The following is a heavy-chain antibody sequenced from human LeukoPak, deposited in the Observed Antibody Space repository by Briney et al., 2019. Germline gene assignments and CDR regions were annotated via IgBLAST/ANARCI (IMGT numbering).Heavy chain of an antibody. D-gene: IGHD2-8*01. V-gene: IGHV1-46*01. Sequence: ASVKVSCKASGYTFTSYYMHWVRQAPGQGLEWMGIINPSGGSTSYAQKFQGRVTMTRDTSTSTVYMELSSLRSEDTAVYYCATDLVGGYCTNGVCSDFDYWGQGTLVTVSS. CDR2: INPSGGST. J-gene: IGHJ4*02. CDR1: GYTFTSYY. CDR3: ATDLVGGYCTNGVCSDFDY.